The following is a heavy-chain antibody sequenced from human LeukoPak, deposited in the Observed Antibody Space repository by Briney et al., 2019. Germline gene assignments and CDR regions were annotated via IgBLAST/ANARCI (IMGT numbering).Heavy chain of an antibody. CDR3: AKSRDAYNGVS. J-gene: IGHJ5*02. Sequence: SETLSLTCTVSGGSMRNYYWTWIRQSPGRGLEWIGYVYYNGSTNYNPSLKRRVTIALDTSKNQFSLKLSSVIAADTALYYCAKSRDAYNGVSWGQGTLVTVSS. D-gene: IGHD5-24*01. V-gene: IGHV4-59*01. CDR1: GGSMRNYY. CDR2: VYYNGST.